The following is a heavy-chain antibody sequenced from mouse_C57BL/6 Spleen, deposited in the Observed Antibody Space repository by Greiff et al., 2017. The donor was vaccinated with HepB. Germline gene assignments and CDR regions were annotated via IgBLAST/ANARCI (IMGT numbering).Heavy chain of an antibody. CDR3: ARSGVTAYFDY. CDR2: INPSTGGT. J-gene: IGHJ2*01. V-gene: IGHV1-42*01. Sequence: VQLQQSGPELVKPGASVKISCKASGYSFTGYYMNWVKQSPEKSLEWIGEINPSTGGTTYNQKFKAKATLTVDKSSSTAYMQLKSLTSEDSAVYYCARSGVTAYFDYWGQGTTLTVSS. D-gene: IGHD2-2*01. CDR1: GYSFTGYY.